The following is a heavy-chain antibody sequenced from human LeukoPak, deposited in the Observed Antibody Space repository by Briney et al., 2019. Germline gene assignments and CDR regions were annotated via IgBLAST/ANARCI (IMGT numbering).Heavy chain of an antibody. J-gene: IGHJ3*02. Sequence: PSETLSLTCTVSGGSISSYYWSWIRQPPGKGLEWIGYIYYSGSTNYDPSLKSRVTISVDTSKNQFSLKLSSVTAADTAVYYCARGGGSGWHFGLKTEDAFDIWGQGTMVTVSS. D-gene: IGHD6-19*01. CDR2: IYYSGST. CDR1: GGSISSYY. V-gene: IGHV4-59*01. CDR3: ARGGGSGWHFGLKTEDAFDI.